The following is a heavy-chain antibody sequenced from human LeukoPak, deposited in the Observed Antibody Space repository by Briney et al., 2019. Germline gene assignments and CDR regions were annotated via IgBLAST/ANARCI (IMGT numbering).Heavy chain of an antibody. Sequence: GASLRLSCAASGFTFSSYAMHWVRQAPGKGLEWVAVISYDGSNKYYADSVKGRFTISRDNSKNTLFLQMNSLRAEDTAVYYCARAGGAAADTPYFDSWGQETLVTVSS. J-gene: IGHJ4*02. CDR2: ISYDGSNK. CDR3: ARAGGAAADTPYFDS. CDR1: GFTFSSYA. D-gene: IGHD6-13*01. V-gene: IGHV3-30*04.